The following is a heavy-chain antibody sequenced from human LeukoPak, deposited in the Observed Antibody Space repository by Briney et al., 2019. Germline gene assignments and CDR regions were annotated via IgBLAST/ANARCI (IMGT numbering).Heavy chain of an antibody. V-gene: IGHV4-39*01. CDR2: IHYSGNT. CDR1: GGSISSPAYY. CDR3: ARHVDGYYYYGMDV. Sequence: SETLSLTSTVSGGSISSPAYYWGWIRQPPGKGLEWIGSIHYSGNTYYNPSLKSRVTISADTSKNQFSLKLSSVTAADTAVYYCARHVDGYYYYGMDVWGQGTTVTVSS. J-gene: IGHJ6*02. D-gene: IGHD2-15*01.